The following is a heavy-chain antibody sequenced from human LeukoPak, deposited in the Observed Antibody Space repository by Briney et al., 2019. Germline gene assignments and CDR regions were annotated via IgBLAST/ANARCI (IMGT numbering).Heavy chain of an antibody. CDR3: AREKNDFWSGYYSGY. CDR2: ISSSSSYI. CDR1: GFTFSSYS. J-gene: IGHJ4*02. D-gene: IGHD3-3*01. Sequence: GGSLRLSCAASGFTFSSYSMNWVRQAPGKGLVWVSSISSSSSYIYYADSVKGRITISRDNAKNSLYLQMNSLRAEDTAVYYCAREKNDFWSGYYSGYWGQGTLVTVSS. V-gene: IGHV3-21*01.